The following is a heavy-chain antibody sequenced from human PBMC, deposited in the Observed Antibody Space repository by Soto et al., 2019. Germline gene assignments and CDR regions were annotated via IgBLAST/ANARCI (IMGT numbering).Heavy chain of an antibody. V-gene: IGHV3-23*01. CDR1: GFTFSSYA. Sequence: GGSLRLSCAASGFTFSSYAMSWVRQAPGKGLEWVSATSGSGGSTYYADSVKGRFTLSRDNSKNTLYLQMNSLRAEDTAVSYCAKASGGHYYYGMDVWGQGTTVTVSS. CDR3: AKASGGHYYYGMDV. J-gene: IGHJ6*02. CDR2: TSGSGGST. D-gene: IGHD2-15*01.